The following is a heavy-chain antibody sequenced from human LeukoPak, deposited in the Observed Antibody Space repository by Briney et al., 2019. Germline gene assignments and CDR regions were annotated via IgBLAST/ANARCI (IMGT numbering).Heavy chain of an antibody. D-gene: IGHD5-18*01. J-gene: IGHJ4*02. Sequence: GGSLRLSCAASGFTFSSHWMSWVRQAPGKGLEWVAHIKKDGSEKYYVDAVKGRFTISRDNAKTSLYLQMNSLRAEDTAVYYCARDLSGIAGYTYGRGIDYWGQGTLATVSS. CDR3: ARDLSGIAGYTYGRGIDY. CDR2: IKKDGSEK. V-gene: IGHV3-7*01. CDR1: GFTFSSHW.